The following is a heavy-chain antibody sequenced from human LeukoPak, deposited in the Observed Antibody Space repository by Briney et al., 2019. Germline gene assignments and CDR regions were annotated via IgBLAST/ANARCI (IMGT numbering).Heavy chain of an antibody. V-gene: IGHV3-74*01. J-gene: IGHJ5*02. CDR3: ARDSAGCTGGFCFFSS. Sequence: PGGSLRLSCAASGFTFSSYWMHWVRQAPGRGLVWVSRINSDGSSRSYGDSVRGRFTISRDNAKNTLYLQMNSLRAEDTAVYYCARDSAGCTGGFCFFSSWGQGTLVTVSS. CDR1: GFTFSSYW. CDR2: INSDGSSR. D-gene: IGHD2-8*02.